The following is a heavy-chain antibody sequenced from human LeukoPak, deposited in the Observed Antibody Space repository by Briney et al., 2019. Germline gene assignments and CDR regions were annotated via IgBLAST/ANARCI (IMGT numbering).Heavy chain of an antibody. CDR1: GGSFSGYY. V-gene: IGHV4-34*01. CDR2: INHSGST. J-gene: IGHJ3*02. D-gene: IGHD6-13*01. Sequence: SETLSLTCAVYGGSFSGYYWSWIRQPPGKGLEWIGEINHSGSTNYNSSLKSRVTISVDTSKNQFSLKLSSVTAADTAVYYCARRSRGILSPFDIWGQGTMVTVSS. CDR3: ARRSRGILSPFDI.